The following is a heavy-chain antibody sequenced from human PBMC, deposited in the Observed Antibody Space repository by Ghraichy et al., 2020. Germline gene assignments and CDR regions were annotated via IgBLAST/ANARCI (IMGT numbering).Heavy chain of an antibody. D-gene: IGHD6-6*01. Sequence: GESLNISCAASGFTFSSYAMSWVRQAPGKGLEWVSAISGSGGSTYYADSVKGRFTISRDNSKNTLYLQMNSLRAEDTAVYYCAKGTARPYYYYMDVWGKGTTVTVSS. CDR1: GFTFSSYA. CDR3: AKGTARPYYYYMDV. CDR2: ISGSGGST. J-gene: IGHJ6*03. V-gene: IGHV3-23*01.